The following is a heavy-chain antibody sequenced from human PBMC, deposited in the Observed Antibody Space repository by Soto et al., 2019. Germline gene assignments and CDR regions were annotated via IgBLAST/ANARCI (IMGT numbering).Heavy chain of an antibody. CDR3: ARVMDYSPAWFDP. Sequence: VNVSCKSSGGIFSGYAINWVGQPPGQGLEWMGGIIHSYGTANYAQKFEGRVTITTDESTSTAYMELSSVRSEDTAVYYCARVMDYSPAWFDPWGQGTLVTVS. CDR1: GGIFSGYA. CDR2: IIHSYGTA. D-gene: IGHD4-4*01. V-gene: IGHV1-69*13. J-gene: IGHJ5*02.